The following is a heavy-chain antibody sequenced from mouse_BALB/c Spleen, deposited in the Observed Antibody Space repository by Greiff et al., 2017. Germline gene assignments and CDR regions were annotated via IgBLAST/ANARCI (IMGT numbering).Heavy chain of an antibody. CDR3: TTMITAWFAY. D-gene: IGHD2-4*01. CDR2: IYPSDSYT. J-gene: IGHJ3*01. V-gene: IGHV1-69*02. Sequence: VQLQQPGAELVRPGASVKLSCKASGYTFTSYWINWVKQRPGQGLEWIGNIYPSDSYTNYNQKFKDKATLTVDKSSSTAYMQLSSPTSEDSAVYYCTTMITAWFAYWGQGTLVTVSA. CDR1: GYTFTSYW.